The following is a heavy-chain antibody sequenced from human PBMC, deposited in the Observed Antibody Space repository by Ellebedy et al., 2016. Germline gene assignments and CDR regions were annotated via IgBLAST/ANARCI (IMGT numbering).Heavy chain of an antibody. CDR1: GFTFSSYA. CDR2: ISDSGSGT. Sequence: GGSLRLXCAASGFTFSSYAMSWVRQVPGKGLEWVSSISDSGSGTYYADSVKGRFTFSRDNSNNSLYLQMNSLRAEDTALYYCAKVDNNWNYDYWGQGTLVTVSS. CDR3: AKVDNNWNYDY. D-gene: IGHD1-7*01. V-gene: IGHV3-23*01. J-gene: IGHJ4*02.